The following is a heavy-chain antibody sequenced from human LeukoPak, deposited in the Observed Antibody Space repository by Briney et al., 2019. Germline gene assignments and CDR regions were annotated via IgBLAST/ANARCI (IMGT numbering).Heavy chain of an antibody. J-gene: IGHJ6*02. CDR3: ANVGYSSGWYSGMDV. Sequence: GSLRLSCAASGFTFSSYAMSWVRQAPGKGLEWVSAISGSGGSTYYADSVKGRFTISRDNSKNTLYLQMNSLRAEDTAVYYCANVGYSSGWYSGMDVWGQGTTVTVSS. V-gene: IGHV3-23*01. CDR2: ISGSGGST. D-gene: IGHD6-19*01. CDR1: GFTFSSYA.